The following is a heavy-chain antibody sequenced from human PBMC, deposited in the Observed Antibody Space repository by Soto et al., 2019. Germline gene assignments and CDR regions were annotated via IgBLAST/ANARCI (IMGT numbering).Heavy chain of an antibody. J-gene: IGHJ2*01. CDR2: IGPYEGVT. V-gene: IGHV1-18*01. CDR1: GYSFNDYG. CDR3: ARCYCSVGSCYTCWHFDL. Sequence: QAQLEQSGAEVKKPGASVRVSCKASGYSFNDYGMSWVRQAPGQGLEWMGWIGPYEGVTNHAQTFQGRVTMTVDTSTTTADMELRSLRSDDTAIYYCARCYCSVGSCYTCWHFDLWGPGTLVTVTA. D-gene: IGHD2-15*01.